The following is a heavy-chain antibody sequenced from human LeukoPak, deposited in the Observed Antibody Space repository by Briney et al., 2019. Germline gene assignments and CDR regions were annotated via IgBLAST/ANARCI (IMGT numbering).Heavy chain of an antibody. CDR1: GGSISSYY. CDR3: AREVGYGSGSYDSDAFDI. CDR2: IYYIGST. J-gene: IGHJ3*02. Sequence: SETLSLTCTVSGGSISSYYWSWIRDPPGKGLERVGYIYYIGSTNYTPSLKSRVTISVDTSKNQFSLKLSSVTAADTAVYYCAREVGYGSGSYDSDAFDIWGQGTMVTVSS. D-gene: IGHD3-10*01. V-gene: IGHV4-59*01.